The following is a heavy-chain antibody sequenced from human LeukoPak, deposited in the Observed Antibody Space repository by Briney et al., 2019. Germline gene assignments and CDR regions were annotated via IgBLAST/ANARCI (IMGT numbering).Heavy chain of an antibody. D-gene: IGHD6-13*01. Sequence: FTSYXXXXXXXXXXQGLXXXXXISAYNGNTNYAQKLQGRVTMTTDTSTSTAYMELRSLRSDDTAVYYCARIVGGQQGQADYWGQGTLVTVSS. V-gene: IGHV1-18*01. J-gene: IGHJ4*02. CDR3: ARIVGGQQGQADY. CDR1: FTSYX. CDR2: ISAYNGNT.